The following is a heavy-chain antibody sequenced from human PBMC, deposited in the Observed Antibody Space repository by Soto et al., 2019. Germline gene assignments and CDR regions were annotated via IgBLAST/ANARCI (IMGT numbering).Heavy chain of an antibody. D-gene: IGHD5-12*01. J-gene: IGHJ6*02. CDR3: ATGGYDNYHFYGLNV. CDR2: ISLDSGDT. Sequence: QIQLVQSGGEVKKPGASVKVSCTASGYTSSNNGISWIRQARGQGLEWMGWISLDSGDTKYAQVVQERVTMTRDTSPTTAYMDFRSLTFDDTAVYFCATGGYDNYHFYGLNVWGQGTAVTVAS. V-gene: IGHV1-18*04. CDR1: GYTSSNNG.